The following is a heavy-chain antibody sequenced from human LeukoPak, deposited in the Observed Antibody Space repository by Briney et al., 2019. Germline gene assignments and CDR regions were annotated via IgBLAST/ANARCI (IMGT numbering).Heavy chain of an antibody. CDR2: ISSSSSYI. CDR3: AREAGAVNRPPTDY. CDR1: GFTFSSYS. J-gene: IGHJ4*02. V-gene: IGHV3-21*01. D-gene: IGHD1-14*01. Sequence: GGSLRLSCAASGFTFSSYSMNWVRQAPGKGLEWVSSISSSSSYIHYADSVKGRFTISRDNAKNSLYLQMNSLRAEDTAVYYCAREAGAVNRPPTDYWGQGTLVTVSS.